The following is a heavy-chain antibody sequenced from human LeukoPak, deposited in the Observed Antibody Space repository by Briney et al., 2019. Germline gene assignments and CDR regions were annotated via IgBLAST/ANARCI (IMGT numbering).Heavy chain of an antibody. J-gene: IGHJ6*02. CDR3: TRDYSYAMAV. CDR1: GFTFSSAW. Sequence: PTGGSLRLSCAASGFTFSSAWMHWVRQTPGKGLVWVSRINSDGSSTNYADSVKGRFTISGDNAKNMVNLQMNSLRAEDTAIYYCTRDYSYAMAVWGQGTTVTVSS. V-gene: IGHV3-74*01. CDR2: INSDGSST. D-gene: IGHD2-21*01.